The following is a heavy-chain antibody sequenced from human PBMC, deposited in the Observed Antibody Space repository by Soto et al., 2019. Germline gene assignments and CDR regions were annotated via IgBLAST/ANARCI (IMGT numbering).Heavy chain of an antibody. J-gene: IGHJ4*02. CDR1: GFTFSDSA. V-gene: IGHV3-73*02. D-gene: IGHD5-18*01. CDR3: TRRRDWTAMDPLDY. CDR2: IRNKVNTYAT. Sequence: EVQLVESGGGLVQPGGSLKLSCAASGFTFSDSAMHWVRQASGKGLEWVGRIRNKVNTYATAYAASVKGRFTISRDDSXNTTYLQRNSLKTEDTAVYYCTRRRDWTAMDPLDYWGQGTLVTVSS.